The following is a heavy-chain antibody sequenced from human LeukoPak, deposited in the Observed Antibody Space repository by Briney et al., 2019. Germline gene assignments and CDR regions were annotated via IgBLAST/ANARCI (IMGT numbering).Heavy chain of an antibody. Sequence: GASVTVSFKASAYTFSSYLLHWVRQAPGQGIEGVGMIDPSGGTTAYAQKFQGRVTMTRDTSTSTVYMELSSLRSEDTAVYYCARDLGLRGVTNWFDPWGQGTLVTVSS. V-gene: IGHV1-46*01. CDR3: ARDLGLRGVTNWFDP. CDR2: IDPSGGTT. J-gene: IGHJ5*02. CDR1: AYTFSSYL. D-gene: IGHD3-10*01.